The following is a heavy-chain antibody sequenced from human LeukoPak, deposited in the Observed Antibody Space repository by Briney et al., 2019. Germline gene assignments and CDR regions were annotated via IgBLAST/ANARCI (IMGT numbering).Heavy chain of an antibody. V-gene: IGHV4-34*01. J-gene: IGHJ6*03. Sequence: SETLSLTCAVYGGSFSGYYWSWIRQPPGKGLEWIGEINHSGSTNYNPSLKSRVTISVDTSKNQFSLKLSSLTAADTAVYYCARSPASYYYYYMDVWGKGTTVSVSS. CDR3: ARSPASYYYYYMDV. CDR2: INHSGST. D-gene: IGHD2-2*01. CDR1: GGSFSGYY.